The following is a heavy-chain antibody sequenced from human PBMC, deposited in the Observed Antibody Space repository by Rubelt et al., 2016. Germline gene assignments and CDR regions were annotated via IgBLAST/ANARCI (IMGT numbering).Heavy chain of an antibody. V-gene: IGHV3-30*04. CDR1: GFTFSRYA. CDR3: ARDLSDSGRYHHFDY. J-gene: IGHJ4*02. Sequence: QVQLVESGGGVVQPGRSLRLSCAASGFTFSRYAIHWVRQAPGKGLEWVALISYDGSNKYYADSVKGRFTISRDNSKNTLNLKMNSLRAGDTAGYYCARDLSDSGRYHHFDYWGQGTLVTASS. D-gene: IGHD1-26*01. CDR2: ISYDGSNK.